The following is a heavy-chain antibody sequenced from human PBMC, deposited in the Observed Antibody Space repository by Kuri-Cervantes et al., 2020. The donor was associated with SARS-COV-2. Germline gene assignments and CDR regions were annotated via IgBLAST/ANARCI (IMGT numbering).Heavy chain of an antibody. CDR2: IYYSGST. D-gene: IGHD3-3*01. J-gene: IGHJ4*02. CDR1: GGSISSSSYY. V-gene: IGHV4-39*07. CDR3: ARGSNYDFWSGYSTFDY. Sequence: SETLSLTCTVSGGSISSSSYYWGWIRQPPGKGLEWIGSIYYSGSTYYNPSLKSRVTISVDTSKNRFSLKLSSVTAADTAVYYCARGSNYDFWSGYSTFDYWGQGTLVTVSS.